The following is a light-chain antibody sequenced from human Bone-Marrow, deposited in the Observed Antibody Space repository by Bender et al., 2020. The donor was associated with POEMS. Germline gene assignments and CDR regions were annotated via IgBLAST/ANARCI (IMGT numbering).Light chain of an antibody. Sequence: QSVLTQPPSASGTPGQRVTISCSGSSSNIGTNPVNWYQQLPGTPPTPLIYINNQRPSGVPDRFSGSKSGTSASLAISGLQSEDEADYYCAAWEDSLNGWVFGGGTKLTVL. V-gene: IGLV1-44*01. CDR2: INN. CDR1: SSNIGTNP. CDR3: AAWEDSLNGWV. J-gene: IGLJ3*02.